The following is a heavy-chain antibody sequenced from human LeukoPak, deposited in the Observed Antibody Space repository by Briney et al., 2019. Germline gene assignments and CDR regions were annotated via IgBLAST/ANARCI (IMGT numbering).Heavy chain of an antibody. Sequence: GGSLRLSCASSGFTVSSNYISLVRQAPGKGLGWVSVIYSGGSTYYADSVKGRFTISRDNSKNTLYLQMNSLRAEDRAVYYCARVTVRGPRAYYFDYWGQGTLVTVSS. CDR2: IYSGGST. CDR3: ARVTVRGPRAYYFDY. J-gene: IGHJ4*02. V-gene: IGHV3-66*01. CDR1: GFTVSSNY. D-gene: IGHD3-10*01.